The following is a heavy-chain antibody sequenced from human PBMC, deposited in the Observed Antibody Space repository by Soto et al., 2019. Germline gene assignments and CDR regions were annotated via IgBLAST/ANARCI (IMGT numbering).Heavy chain of an antibody. Sequence: TLSLTFTVSGGSISSGGYYWSWIRQHPGKGLELIGYNFYSGATYYNPSLKSRTIISVDTSKNQFSLTLTSLTAADTAVHYCARVQPYDYGANTGWLHXWGQGTLLTVSX. CDR3: ARVQPYDYGANTGWLHX. V-gene: IGHV4-31*03. CDR1: GGSISSGGYY. D-gene: IGHD4-17*01. CDR2: NFYSGAT. J-gene: IGHJ5*02.